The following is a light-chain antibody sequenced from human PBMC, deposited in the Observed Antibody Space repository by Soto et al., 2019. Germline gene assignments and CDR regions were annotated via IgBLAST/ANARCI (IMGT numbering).Light chain of an antibody. CDR3: QQRDNWVWT. Sequence: EIVLTQSPATLSLSPGERATLSCRTSQSINNFLAWYQHKPGQAPGLLIYEASNRAAGIPARFSGTGSETDFTLTISSLEPEDFAVYYCQQRDNWVWTFGQGTKVEIK. CDR2: EAS. V-gene: IGKV3-11*01. CDR1: QSINNF. J-gene: IGKJ1*01.